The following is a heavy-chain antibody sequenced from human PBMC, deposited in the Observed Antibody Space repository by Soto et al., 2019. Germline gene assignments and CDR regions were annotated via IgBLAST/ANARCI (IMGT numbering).Heavy chain of an antibody. D-gene: IGHD2-2*02. CDR1: GCTVSSYA. Sequence: GASVKVSGKASGCTVSSYAISWVRQAPGQGLEWMGGIIPIFGTANYAQKFQGRVTITADESTSTAYMELSSLRSEDTAVYYCARDIVVVPAAIRHYYYYGMDVWGQGTTVTVSS. J-gene: IGHJ6*02. CDR3: ARDIVVVPAAIRHYYYYGMDV. V-gene: IGHV1-69*13. CDR2: IIPIFGTA.